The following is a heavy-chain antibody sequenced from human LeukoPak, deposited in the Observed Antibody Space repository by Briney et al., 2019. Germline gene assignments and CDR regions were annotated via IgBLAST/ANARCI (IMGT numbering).Heavy chain of an antibody. Sequence: PGGSLRLSCAASGFTFSSYWMSWVRQAPGKGLEGVANIKQDGSEKYYVVSVKGRVTLSRDNAKNSLYLQMNSLRAEDTAVYYCAKIASAGIGYWGQGTLVTASS. CDR3: AKIASAGIGY. CDR2: IKQDGSEK. J-gene: IGHJ4*02. V-gene: IGHV3-7*01. D-gene: IGHD6-13*01. CDR1: GFTFSSYW.